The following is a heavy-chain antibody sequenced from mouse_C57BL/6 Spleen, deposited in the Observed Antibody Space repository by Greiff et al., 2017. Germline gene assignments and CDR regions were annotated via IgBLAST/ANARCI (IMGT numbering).Heavy chain of an antibody. CDR2: ISDGGSYT. Sequence: EVKLVESGGGLVKPGGSLKLSCAASGFTFSSYAMSWVRQTPEKRLEWVSTISDGGSYTYYPDNVKGRFTISRDNAKNNLYLQMSHLKSEDTAMYYCARVTTVVYWYFDVWGTGTTVTVSS. D-gene: IGHD1-1*01. J-gene: IGHJ1*03. CDR1: GFTFSSYA. CDR3: ARVTTVVYWYFDV. V-gene: IGHV5-4*03.